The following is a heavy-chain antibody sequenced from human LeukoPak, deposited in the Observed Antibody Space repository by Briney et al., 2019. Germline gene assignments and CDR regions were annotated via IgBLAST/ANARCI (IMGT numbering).Heavy chain of an antibody. V-gene: IGHV4-39*01. CDR2: IYYSGIT. D-gene: IGHD6-19*01. CDR1: GDSIGSYY. J-gene: IGHJ4*02. Sequence: PSETLSLTCTVSGDSIGSYYWGWIRQPPGKGLEWIGSIYYSGITYYNPSLKSRVTISVDTSKNQFSLKLSSVTAADTAVYYCARLSVSSGWDLDYWGQGTLVTVSS. CDR3: ARLSVSSGWDLDY.